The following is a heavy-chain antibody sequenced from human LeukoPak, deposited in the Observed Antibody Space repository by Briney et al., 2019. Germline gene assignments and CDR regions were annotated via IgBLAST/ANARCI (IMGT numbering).Heavy chain of an antibody. V-gene: IGHV1-18*01. Sequence: ASVKVSCKASGYTFTSYGISWVRQAPGQGLEWMEWTSAYNGNTNYAQKLQGRVTMTTDTSTSTAYMELRSLRSDDTAVYYCARDIGGYSYGSNWFDPWGQGTLVTVSS. CDR1: GYTFTSYG. J-gene: IGHJ5*02. D-gene: IGHD5-18*01. CDR2: TSAYNGNT. CDR3: ARDIGGYSYGSNWFDP.